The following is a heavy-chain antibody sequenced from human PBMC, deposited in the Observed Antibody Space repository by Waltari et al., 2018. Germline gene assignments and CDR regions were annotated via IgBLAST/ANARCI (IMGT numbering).Heavy chain of an antibody. J-gene: IGHJ4*02. D-gene: IGHD3-3*01. V-gene: IGHV3-23*04. Sequence: EVQLVESGGGLVQPGGSLRLSCAASGFTFSRHAMSWVRQAPGKGLEWVSGIVGSGGGTYYADSVKGRFAISRDNSKNTLYLQMNNLRADDAAIYFCVKELRDYGVVSPLSWGQGTLVAVSS. CDR1: GFTFSRHA. CDR3: VKELRDYGVVSPLS. CDR2: IVGSGGGT.